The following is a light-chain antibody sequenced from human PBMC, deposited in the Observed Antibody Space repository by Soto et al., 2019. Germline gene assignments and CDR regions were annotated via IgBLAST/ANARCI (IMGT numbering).Light chain of an antibody. CDR1: QSVSSSY. V-gene: IGKV3-20*01. CDR3: QQYGSSPWT. CDR2: GAS. J-gene: IGKJ1*01. Sequence: EIVLTQSPGTLSLSPGERATLSCRASQSVSSSYLAWYQQKPGQAPRLLIYGASNRATGIPDRLSGSGSGTDFTLTISRLEPEDFAVSYCQQYGSSPWTFGQGTKVEIK.